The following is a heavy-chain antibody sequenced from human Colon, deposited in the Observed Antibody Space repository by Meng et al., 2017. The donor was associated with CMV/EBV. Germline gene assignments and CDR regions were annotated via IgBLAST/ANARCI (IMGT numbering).Heavy chain of an antibody. CDR2: VSASGESI. J-gene: IGHJ4*02. D-gene: IGHD3-3*01. CDR3: AREPTEDYWSGFRPREFDS. V-gene: IGHV3-48*03. Sequence: GGSLRLSCAASGFIFSRHDVHWVRQAPGKGLEWVSYVSASGESIYYADSVKGRFTISRDNAKSVLYLQMNSLRVEDTAIYYCAREPTEDYWSGFRPREFDSWGQGVLVTVSS. CDR1: GFIFSRHD.